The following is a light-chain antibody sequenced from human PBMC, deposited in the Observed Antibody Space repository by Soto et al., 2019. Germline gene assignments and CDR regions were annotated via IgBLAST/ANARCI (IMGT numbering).Light chain of an antibody. CDR3: GSFTTYRIWV. Sequence: QSALTQPASVSGSPGQSIIMSCSGSSSDFGDDKYVTWYQQQPGKGPNLLIYGVSKRPSGVSNRFSGSKSGNTASLTISGLQVEDEADYICGSFTTYRIWVFGGGTKVTVL. CDR1: SSDFGDDKY. J-gene: IGLJ3*02. V-gene: IGLV2-14*01. CDR2: GVS.